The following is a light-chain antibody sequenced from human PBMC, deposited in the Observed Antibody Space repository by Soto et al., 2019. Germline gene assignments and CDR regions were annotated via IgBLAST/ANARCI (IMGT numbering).Light chain of an antibody. CDR2: AAS. CDR1: QGISSY. Sequence: DIQMTQSPSTLSASVGDRVTITCRASQGISSYLAWYQQKPGKAPKLLIYAASTLQSGVPSRFSGSGSGTEFTLTISRLQPEDFATYYCQQLNSYPWTFGQGTKVDIK. J-gene: IGKJ1*01. V-gene: IGKV1-9*01. CDR3: QQLNSYPWT.